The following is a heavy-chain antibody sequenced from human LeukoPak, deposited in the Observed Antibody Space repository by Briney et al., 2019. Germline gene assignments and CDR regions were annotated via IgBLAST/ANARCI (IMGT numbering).Heavy chain of an antibody. CDR2: IGGSGTRT. V-gene: IGHV3-23*01. D-gene: IGHD3-9*01. Sequence: PGGSLRLSCSASGFTFTTYGMSWVRPAPGKGLEWVSRIGGSGTRTYYADSVKGRFTISRDNSKNTLYLQMNILRDEDPAVYYCAKGGGFDWLNYYYIDVWGKGPTVIISS. CDR1: GFTFTTYG. J-gene: IGHJ6*03. CDR3: AKGGGFDWLNYYYIDV.